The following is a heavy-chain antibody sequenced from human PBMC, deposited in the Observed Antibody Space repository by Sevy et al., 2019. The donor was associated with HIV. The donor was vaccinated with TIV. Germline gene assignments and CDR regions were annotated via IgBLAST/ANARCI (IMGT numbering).Heavy chain of an antibody. Sequence: RLSCAASGFTFSSYGMHWVRQAPGKGLEWVAVILYDGSNKNHADSVKGRFTISRDNSKNTLNLQMNSLRAEDTAVYYCARGLAALPGYYYGLDVWGQGTTVTVSS. J-gene: IGHJ6*02. D-gene: IGHD6-6*01. CDR2: ILYDGSNK. V-gene: IGHV3-30*19. CDR1: GFTFSSYG. CDR3: ARGLAALPGYYYGLDV.